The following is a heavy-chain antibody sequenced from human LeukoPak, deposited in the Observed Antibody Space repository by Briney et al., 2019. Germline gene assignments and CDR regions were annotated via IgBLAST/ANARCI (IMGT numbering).Heavy chain of an antibody. CDR3: AKDQHNWNQRYFHY. V-gene: IGHV3-23*01. J-gene: IGHJ4*02. CDR2: IDDSGSTT. D-gene: IGHD1-1*01. CDR1: QFTFSSYA. Sequence: GGSLRLSCAASQFTFSSYAMSWVRQAPGKGLEWVSTIDDSGSTTYYADSVKGRFTISRHNSKSTLFLQMNSLRAEDTAIYYCAKDQHNWNQRYFHYWGQGPILSVSS.